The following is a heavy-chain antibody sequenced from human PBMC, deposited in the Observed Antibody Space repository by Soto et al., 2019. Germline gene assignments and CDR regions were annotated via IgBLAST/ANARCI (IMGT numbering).Heavy chain of an antibody. Sequence: GGSLRLSCAASGFTFSSYAMSWVRQAPGKGLEWVAAIGGTDGKTYYADSVKGRFTISRDNSENTLYLQMSRLRAEDTAVYFCAKGMFSSSPAAAGSFDYWGQGALVTVSS. J-gene: IGHJ4*02. V-gene: IGHV3-23*01. CDR3: AKGMFSSSPAAAGSFDY. CDR2: IGGTDGKT. CDR1: GFTFSSYA. D-gene: IGHD3-10*01.